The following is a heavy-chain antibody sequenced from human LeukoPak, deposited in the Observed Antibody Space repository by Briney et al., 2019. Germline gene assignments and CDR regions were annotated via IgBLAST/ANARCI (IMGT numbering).Heavy chain of an antibody. CDR2: IYYTGNT. CDR3: ASSHDYYDTSGYNTIDY. V-gene: IGHV4-39*06. J-gene: IGHJ4*02. D-gene: IGHD3-22*01. CDR1: GGSISSRSYY. Sequence: SETLSLTCTVSGGSISSRSYYWGWLRQPPGKGLEWIGSIYYTGNTYYNPSLKSRVTISVDTSKNQFPVTLSSVTAADTAVYYCASSHDYYDTSGYNTIDYSGQGTLVTASS.